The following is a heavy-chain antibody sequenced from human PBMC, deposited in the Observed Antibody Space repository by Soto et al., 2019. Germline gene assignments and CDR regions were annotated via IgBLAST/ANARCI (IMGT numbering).Heavy chain of an antibody. V-gene: IGHV3-43*02. J-gene: IGHJ3*02. CDR2: IRGDGGSI. D-gene: IGHD2-21*01. CDR3: AKDNSFNHDAFDI. Sequence: GGSLRLSCAASGFTFDDYAMHWVRQAPGKGLEWVSHIRGDGGSIYYADSVKGRFPISRDNSKNSLYLQMNSLRTEDNALYYCAKDNSFNHDAFDIWGQGTMVTVSS. CDR1: GFTFDDYA.